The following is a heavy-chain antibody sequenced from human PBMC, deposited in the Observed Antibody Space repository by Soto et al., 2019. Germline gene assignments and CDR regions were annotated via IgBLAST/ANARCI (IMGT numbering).Heavy chain of an antibody. D-gene: IGHD1-26*01. CDR2: FSPSFGTP. V-gene: IGHV1-69*12. Sequence: QVQLVQSGAEVKKPGSSVKVSCKASGGTFSSYSFSWVRQAPGQGLEWMGGFSPSFGTPNYAQKFLVRLTITADEIPSTVYMELSSLKSEDTAVYYCARGVTSGSSPPFDYWGQGTLVTVSS. CDR1: GGTFSSYS. J-gene: IGHJ4*02. CDR3: ARGVTSGSSPPFDY.